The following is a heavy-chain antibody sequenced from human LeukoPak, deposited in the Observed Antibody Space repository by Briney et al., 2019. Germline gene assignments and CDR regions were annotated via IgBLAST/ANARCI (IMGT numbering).Heavy chain of an antibody. CDR1: GFTFDDYG. Sequence: GGSLRLSCAASGFTFDDYGMSWVRQAPGKGLVWVSRIHSDGSIANYTDSVKGRFTISRDNVKNTLYLQMNSLRAEDTAVYYCVREGFFDYWGQGTLVTVSS. J-gene: IGHJ4*02. CDR3: VREGFFDY. V-gene: IGHV3-74*01. CDR2: IHSDGSIA.